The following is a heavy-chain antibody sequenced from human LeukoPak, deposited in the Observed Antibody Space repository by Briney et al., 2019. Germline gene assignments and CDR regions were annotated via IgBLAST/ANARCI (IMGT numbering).Heavy chain of an antibody. CDR2: TRDSGAST. D-gene: IGHD6-19*01. V-gene: IGHV3-23*01. CDR1: GFTFLTYA. J-gene: IGHJ3*02. Sequence: GGSLRLSCAASGFTFLTYAMSWVRQAPGKGLQWVSVTRDSGASTYYADSVKGRFTISRDNSKNTLYLQMNSLRAEDTAVYYCAKAGRSGWYPGWPFDIWGQGTMVTVSS. CDR3: AKAGRSGWYPGWPFDI.